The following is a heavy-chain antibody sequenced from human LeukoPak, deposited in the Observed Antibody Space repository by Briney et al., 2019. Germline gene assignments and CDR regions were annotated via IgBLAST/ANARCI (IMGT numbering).Heavy chain of an antibody. CDR2: ISYDGSNK. V-gene: IGHV3-30-3*01. D-gene: IGHD2-15*01. CDR3: ARDPTLLITVDPFFDY. J-gene: IGHJ4*02. Sequence: HTGRSLRLSCAASGFTFSSYAMHWVRQAPGKGLEWVAVISYDGSNKYYADSVKGRFTISRDNSKNTLYLQMNSLRAEDTAVYYCARDPTLLITVDPFFDYWGQGTLVTVSS. CDR1: GFTFSSYA.